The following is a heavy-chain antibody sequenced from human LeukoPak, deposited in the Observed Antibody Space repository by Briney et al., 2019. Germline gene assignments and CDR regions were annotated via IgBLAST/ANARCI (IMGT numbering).Heavy chain of an antibody. D-gene: IGHD6-25*01. J-gene: IGHJ5*02. CDR1: GGSISSSSYY. V-gene: IGHV4-39*07. CDR2: IYYSGST. CDR3: ARDWIAANTDTGFDP. Sequence: PSETLSLTCTVSGGSISSSSYYWGWIRQPPGKGLEWIGSIYYSGSTYYNPSLKSRVTISVDTSKNQFSLKLSSVTAADTAVYYCARDWIAANTDTGFDPWGQGTLVTVSS.